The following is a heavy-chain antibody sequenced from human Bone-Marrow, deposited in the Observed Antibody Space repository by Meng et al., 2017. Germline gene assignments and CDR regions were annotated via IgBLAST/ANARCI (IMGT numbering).Heavy chain of an antibody. CDR2: INHSGGT. Sequence: QVLLQQWGAGLFKPSETLTLTCTVNCESFNNGYYWTWIRQPPGKGLEWIGEINHSGGTDYNPSLKSRVTISQDTSKNQFSLKLNSVTAADTAVYFCARGQLILRTWGQGTLVTVSS. J-gene: IGHJ4*02. D-gene: IGHD1-1*01. CDR1: CESFNNGYY. V-gene: IGHV4-34*01. CDR3: ARGQLILRT.